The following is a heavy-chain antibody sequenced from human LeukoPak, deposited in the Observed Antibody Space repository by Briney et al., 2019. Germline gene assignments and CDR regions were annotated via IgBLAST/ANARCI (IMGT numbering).Heavy chain of an antibody. J-gene: IGHJ5*02. CDR2: INHSGST. Sequence: SETLSLTCAVYGGSLSGYYWSWIRQPPGKGLEWIGEINHSGSTNYNPSLKSRVTISVDTSKNQFSLKLSSVTAAETAVYYCARGLGGIAAAGTRVNWFDPWGQGTLVTVSS. CDR3: ARGLGGIAAAGTRVNWFDP. D-gene: IGHD6-13*01. V-gene: IGHV4-34*01. CDR1: GGSLSGYY.